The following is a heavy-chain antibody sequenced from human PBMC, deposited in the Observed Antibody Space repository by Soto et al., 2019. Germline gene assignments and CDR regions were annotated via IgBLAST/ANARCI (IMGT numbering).Heavy chain of an antibody. V-gene: IGHV4-4*02. CDR2: IYHSGST. CDR3: ASTSVGSALDY. Sequence: SETLSLTCTVSGGSISSSNWWSWVRQPPGKGLEWIGEIYHSGSTNYNPSLKSRVTISVDKSKNQFSLKLSSVTAADTAVYYCASTSVGSALDYWGQGTLVTVSS. J-gene: IGHJ4*02. D-gene: IGHD3-16*01. CDR1: GGSISSSNW.